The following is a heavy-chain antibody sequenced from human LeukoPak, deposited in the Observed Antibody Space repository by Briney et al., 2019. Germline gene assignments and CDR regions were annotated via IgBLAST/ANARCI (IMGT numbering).Heavy chain of an antibody. CDR3: ARESDTAMDNFDY. CDR2: IIPIFGTA. J-gene: IGHJ4*02. V-gene: IGHV1-69*13. CDR1: EGTFSSYA. D-gene: IGHD5-18*01. Sequence: GASVKVSCKASEGTFSSYAISWVRQAPGQGLEWMGGIIPIFGTANYAQKFQGRVTITADESTSTAYMELSSLRSEDTAVYYCARESDTAMDNFDYWGQGTLVTVSS.